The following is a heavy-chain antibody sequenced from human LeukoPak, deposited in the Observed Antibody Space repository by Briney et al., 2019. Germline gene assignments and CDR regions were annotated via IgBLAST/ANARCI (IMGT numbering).Heavy chain of an antibody. J-gene: IGHJ4*02. CDR2: ISSSGSTI. CDR3: ARVAGYYDSSGYYVRY. D-gene: IGHD3-22*01. Sequence: PGGSLRLSCAASGFTFSDYYMSWIRQAPGKGLEWVSYISSSGSTIYYADSVKSRLTISRDNAKNSLYLQMNSLRAEDTAVYYCARVAGYYDSSGYYVRYWGQGTLVTVSS. CDR1: GFTFSDYY. V-gene: IGHV3-11*04.